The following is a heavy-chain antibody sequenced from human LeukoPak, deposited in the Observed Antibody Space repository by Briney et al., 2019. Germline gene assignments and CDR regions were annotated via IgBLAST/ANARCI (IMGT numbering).Heavy chain of an antibody. CDR3: VRAGWDLDY. V-gene: IGHV3-7*01. CDR1: RFTFNEYW. Sequence: GGSLRLSCESCRFTFNEYWMIGVPKARGKGVQGLAHIKADGTEKYYLDSVKGRFTITKDDAKSTLFLQIISPRVEDTAIYYCVRAGWDLDYWGQGTPVTVSS. CDR2: IKADGTEK. J-gene: IGHJ4*02. D-gene: IGHD1-26*01.